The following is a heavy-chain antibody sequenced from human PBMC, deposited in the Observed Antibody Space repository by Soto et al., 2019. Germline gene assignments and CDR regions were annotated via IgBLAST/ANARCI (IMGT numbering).Heavy chain of an antibody. Sequence: QVQLVESGGGVVQPGRSLRLSCAASGFTFSSYAMHWVRQAPGKGLEWVAVISYDGSNKYYADSVKGRFTISRDNSKNTLYLQMNSLRAEDTAVYYCVVAHDYGDYGDYWGQGTLVTVSS. CDR2: ISYDGSNK. V-gene: IGHV3-30-3*01. CDR1: GFTFSSYA. CDR3: VVAHDYGDYGDY. D-gene: IGHD4-17*01. J-gene: IGHJ4*02.